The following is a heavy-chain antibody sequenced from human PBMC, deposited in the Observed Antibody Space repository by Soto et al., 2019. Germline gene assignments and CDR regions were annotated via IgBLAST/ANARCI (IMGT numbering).Heavy chain of an antibody. CDR1: GGSISSSSYY. CDR3: SRLRLTRRLKRDYYYYYRDG. CDR2: IYYSGGT. Sequence: PSETLSLTCTVSGGSISSSSYYWGWIRQTPGKGLEWIGSIYYSGGTYYNPSLKSRVTISVDTSKNQFSLKLSSVTAADTAVYYCSRLRLTRRLKRDYYYYYRDGWGKGTTVTLSS. V-gene: IGHV4-39*01. J-gene: IGHJ6*03. D-gene: IGHD2-21*01.